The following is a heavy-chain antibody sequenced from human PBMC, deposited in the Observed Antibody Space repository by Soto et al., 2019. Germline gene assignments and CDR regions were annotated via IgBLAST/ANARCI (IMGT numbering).Heavy chain of an antibody. Sequence: GGSLRLSCAASGFTFSSYAMSWVRQAPGKGLEWVSAISGSGGSTYYADSVKGRFTISRDNSKNTLYLQMNSLRAEDTAVYYCAKVYLGFVDSSSTPPTMTFDYWGQGTLVTVSS. V-gene: IGHV3-23*01. CDR2: ISGSGGST. D-gene: IGHD3-22*01. CDR3: AKVYLGFVDSSSTPPTMTFDY. CDR1: GFTFSSYA. J-gene: IGHJ4*02.